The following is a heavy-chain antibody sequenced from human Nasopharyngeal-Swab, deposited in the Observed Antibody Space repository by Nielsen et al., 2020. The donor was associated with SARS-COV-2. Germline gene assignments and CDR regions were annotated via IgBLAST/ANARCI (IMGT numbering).Heavy chain of an antibody. V-gene: IGHV4-59*12. D-gene: IGHD6-13*01. CDR3: ARSIAAAGTSSGCYGMDV. Sequence: RQAPGKGLEWIGYIYYSGSTNYNPSLKSRVTISVDTSKNQFSLKLSSVTAADTAVYYCARSIAAAGTSSGCYGMDVWGQGTTVTVSS. J-gene: IGHJ6*02. CDR2: IYYSGST.